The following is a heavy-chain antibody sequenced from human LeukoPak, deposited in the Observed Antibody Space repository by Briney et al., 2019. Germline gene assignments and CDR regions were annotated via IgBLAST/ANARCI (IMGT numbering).Heavy chain of an antibody. Sequence: EASVKVSCKASGGTFSSYAISWVRQAPGQGLEWMGGIIPIFGTANYAQKFQGRVTITADKSTSTAYMELSSLRSEDTAVYYCARAGSGSVDAFDIWGQGTMVTVSS. CDR2: IIPIFGTA. J-gene: IGHJ3*02. CDR1: GGTFSSYA. V-gene: IGHV1-69*06. D-gene: IGHD6-19*01. CDR3: ARAGSGSVDAFDI.